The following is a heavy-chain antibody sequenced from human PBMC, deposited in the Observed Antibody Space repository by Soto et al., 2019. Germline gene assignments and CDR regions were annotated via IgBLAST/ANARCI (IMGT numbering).Heavy chain of an antibody. Sequence: EVQLLESGGGLVQPGGSLRLSCAASGFTFSSYAMRWVRQAPGKGLEWVSAISGSGYSTYYADSVKGRFTISRDNSKNTLYLQMTSLRAEETAVYYCAKTLYYYDTSGYQWGQGTLVTVSS. J-gene: IGHJ4*02. CDR1: GFTFSSYA. D-gene: IGHD3-22*01. CDR2: ISGSGYST. V-gene: IGHV3-23*01. CDR3: AKTLYYYDTSGYQ.